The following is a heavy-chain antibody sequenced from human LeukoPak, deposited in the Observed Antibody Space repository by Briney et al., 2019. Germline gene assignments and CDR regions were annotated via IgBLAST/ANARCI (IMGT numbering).Heavy chain of an antibody. CDR3: ARWGRDIVVVPAASSAYYYYYYMDV. CDR1: GFTFSSYW. Sequence: PGGSLRLSCAASGFTFSSYWMHWVRQAPGKGLEWVANINQAGTEKYYVDSVKGRFTISRDSAKYSLYLQMNSLRAEDTAVYYCARWGRDIVVVPAASSAYYYYYYMDVWGKGTTVTISS. D-gene: IGHD2-2*01. V-gene: IGHV3-7*01. J-gene: IGHJ6*03. CDR2: INQAGTEK.